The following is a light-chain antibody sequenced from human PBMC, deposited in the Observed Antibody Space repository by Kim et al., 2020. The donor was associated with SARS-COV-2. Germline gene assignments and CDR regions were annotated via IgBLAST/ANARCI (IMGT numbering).Light chain of an antibody. J-gene: IGKJ2*01. CDR2: DAS. CDR3: QQYYSYSPYT. V-gene: IGKV1-5*01. CDR1: QSISSS. Sequence: DIQMTQSPSTLSASVGDRVTITCRASQSISSSLAWYQQKPGQAPKLLIYDASNLESGVPSRFSGSGSGTEFTLTISSLQPGDFATYYCQQYYSYSPYTFGQGTKLEI.